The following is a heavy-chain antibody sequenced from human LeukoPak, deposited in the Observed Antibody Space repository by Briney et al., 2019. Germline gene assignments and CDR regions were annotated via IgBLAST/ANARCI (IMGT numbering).Heavy chain of an antibody. CDR2: MKEDGGDI. CDR3: ARGGARYLDT. V-gene: IGHV3-7*01. J-gene: IGHJ5*02. D-gene: IGHD3-9*01. Sequence: GGSLRLSCVASGFDFNSYTMSWARQAPGKGLEWVAKMKEDGGDIYYVDSVKGRFTICRDNAKNSLCLQMSSLRVEDTAVYYCARGGARYLDTWGQGGLVIVSS. CDR1: GFDFNSYT.